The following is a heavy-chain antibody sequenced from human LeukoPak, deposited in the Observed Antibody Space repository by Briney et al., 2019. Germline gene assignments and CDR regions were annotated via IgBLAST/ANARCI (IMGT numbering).Heavy chain of an antibody. V-gene: IGHV1-2*02. CDR2: INPNSGGT. CDR3: ALGATSIADDTLRLDV. J-gene: IGHJ6*02. D-gene: IGHD6-6*01. CDR1: GYTFTGYY. Sequence: GASVKVSCKASGYTFTGYYMHWVRQAPGQGLEWMGWINPNSGGTNYAQKFQGRVTMTRDTSNSTAYMELSRLRSDDTAVYYCALGATSIADDTLRLDVWGQGTTVTVSS.